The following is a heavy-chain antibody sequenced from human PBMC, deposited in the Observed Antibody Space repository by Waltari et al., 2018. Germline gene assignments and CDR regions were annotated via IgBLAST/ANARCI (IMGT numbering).Heavy chain of an antibody. CDR3: ARDVGPNDYGDHHLDY. CDR1: GGSISSYY. Sequence: QVQLQESGPGLVKPSETLSLTCTVSGGSISSYYWSWIRQPPGKGLEWIGYIYYSGSTNYNPSLKSRVTISVDTSKNQFSLKLSSVTAADTAVYYCARDVGPNDYGDHHLDYWGQGTLVTVSS. J-gene: IGHJ4*02. CDR2: IYYSGST. D-gene: IGHD4-17*01. V-gene: IGHV4-59*01.